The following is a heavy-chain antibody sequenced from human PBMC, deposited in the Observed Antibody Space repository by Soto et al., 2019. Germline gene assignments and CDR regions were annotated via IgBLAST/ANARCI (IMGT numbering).Heavy chain of an antibody. V-gene: IGHV1-18*04. CDR3: ERDHPETYSSWWFDP. D-gene: IGHD2-15*01. J-gene: IGHJ5*02. CDR2: ISAYHGNT. Sequence: QVQLVQSGAEVKKPGASVKVSCKASGYTFTSYGISWVRQAPGQGLEWMGWISAYHGNTNYAQKLQGRIPMTTDTSTSTAYMELRSLRSDDTAVYYCERDHPETYSSWWFDPWGQGTLVTVSS. CDR1: GYTFTSYG.